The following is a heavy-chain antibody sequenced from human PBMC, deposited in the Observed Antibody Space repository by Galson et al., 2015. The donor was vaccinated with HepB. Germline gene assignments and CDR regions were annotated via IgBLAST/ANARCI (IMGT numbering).Heavy chain of an antibody. CDR2: ISGSGGST. V-gene: IGHV3-23*01. D-gene: IGHD3-3*01. Sequence: SLRLSCAASGFTFSSYAMSWVRQAPGKGLEWVSAISGSGGSTYYADSVKGRFTISRDNSKNTLYLQMNSLRAEDTAVYYCAKDLFGDYDFWSGADGGLFDYWGQGTLVTVSS. J-gene: IGHJ4*02. CDR3: AKDLFGDYDFWSGADGGLFDY. CDR1: GFTFSSYA.